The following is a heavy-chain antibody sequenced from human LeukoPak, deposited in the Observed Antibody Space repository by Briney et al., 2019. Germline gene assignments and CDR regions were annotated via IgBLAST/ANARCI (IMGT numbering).Heavy chain of an antibody. CDR3: ARVRVTIFGVVIWGSNWFDP. CDR2: ISAYNGNT. D-gene: IGHD3-3*01. J-gene: IGHJ5*02. V-gene: IGHV1-18*01. CDR1: GYTFTSYG. Sequence: ASVKVSCKASGYTFTSYGISWVRQAPGQGLEWMGWISAYNGNTNYAQKLQGRVTMTTDTSTSTAYMELRSLRSDDTAVYYCARVRVTIFGVVIWGSNWFDPWGQGTLVTVSS.